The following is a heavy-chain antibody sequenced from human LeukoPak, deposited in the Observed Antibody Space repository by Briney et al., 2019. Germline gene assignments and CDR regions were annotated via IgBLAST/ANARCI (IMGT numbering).Heavy chain of an antibody. CDR1: GYTFTGYY. CDR2: INPNSGGP. V-gene: IGHV1-2*02. CDR3: AREEYDGSGSYYLDY. Sequence: ASVKVSCKGSGYTFTGYYIHWVRQAPGQGLEWMGWINPNSGGPHYAQKFQGRVTMTRDTSISTVYMELSRLRSDDSAVYYCAREEYDGSGSYYLDYWGLGTLVTVSS. D-gene: IGHD3-10*01. J-gene: IGHJ4*02.